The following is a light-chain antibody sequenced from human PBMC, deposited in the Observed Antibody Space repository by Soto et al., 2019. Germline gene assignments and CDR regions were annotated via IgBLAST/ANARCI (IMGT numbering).Light chain of an antibody. Sequence: DIQLTQSPPTLSASVGDRVTITCRASQSIRYYLAWYQQMPGKAPKLLIYGASSLQSGVPSRFSGSGSGTEFTLTISSLQPDDFETYFCQHHNSYSQTFGQGTKVEIK. CDR1: QSIRYY. J-gene: IGKJ1*01. CDR3: QHHNSYSQT. V-gene: IGKV1-5*01. CDR2: GAS.